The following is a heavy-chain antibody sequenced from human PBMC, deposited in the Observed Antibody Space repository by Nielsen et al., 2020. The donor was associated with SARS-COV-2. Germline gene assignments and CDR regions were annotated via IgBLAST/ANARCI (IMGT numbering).Heavy chain of an antibody. CDR3: ASVYGSGSNLDY. CDR1: GFSFSTYD. Sequence: GESLKISCVASGFSFSTYDMMWVRQAPGKGLEWVSGIETGFTTSYADSVKGRFTISRDNSKSTLYLQMNSLRPEDTAVFYCASVYGSGSNLDYWGQGTLVTVSS. CDR2: IETGFTT. D-gene: IGHD3-10*01. V-gene: IGHV3-66*02. J-gene: IGHJ4*02.